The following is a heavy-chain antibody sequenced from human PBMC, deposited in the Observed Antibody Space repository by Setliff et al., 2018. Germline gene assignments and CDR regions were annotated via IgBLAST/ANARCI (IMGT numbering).Heavy chain of an antibody. J-gene: IGHJ6*03. CDR3: AKVPITKVYFYMDV. V-gene: IGHV4-61*09. D-gene: IGHD3-10*01. CDR2: IDTSGGT. CDR1: GGSISDNNYY. Sequence: LSLTCTVSGGSISDNNYYWSWIRQSPGTGLEWIGYIDTSGGTDYNPSLKSRVTISVDTSKNQLSLKLSSVTAADTAVYYCAKVPITKVYFYMDVWGKGTTVTVSS.